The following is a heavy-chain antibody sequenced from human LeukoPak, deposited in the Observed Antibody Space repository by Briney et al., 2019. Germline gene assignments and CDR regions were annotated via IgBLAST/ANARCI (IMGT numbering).Heavy chain of an antibody. D-gene: IGHD3-22*01. CDR2: IYSGGST. V-gene: IGHV3-66*01. Sequence: GGSLRLSCAASAFTVSSNYMSWVRQAPGKGLEWVSVIYSGGSTYYADSVKGRFTISRDNSKNTLYLQMNSLRAEDTAVYYCARGHDYDSSGYYFYFDYWGQGTLVTVSS. CDR1: AFTVSSNY. J-gene: IGHJ4*02. CDR3: ARGHDYDSSGYYFYFDY.